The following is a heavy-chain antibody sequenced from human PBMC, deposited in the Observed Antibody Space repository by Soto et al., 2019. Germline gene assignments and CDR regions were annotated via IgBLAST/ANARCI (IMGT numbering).Heavy chain of an antibody. CDR3: VRWGEDDFGYYMDV. D-gene: IGHD3-3*01. Sequence: GGSLRLSCAASGFTFSSYSMHWVRQAPGKGLEWVAVIWYDGSNKYYADSVKGRFTISRDNAKNSLYLQMNSLRAEDTAVYYCVRWGEDDFGYYMDVWGRGTTVTVSS. CDR2: IWYDGSNK. CDR1: GFTFSSYS. V-gene: IGHV3-33*01. J-gene: IGHJ6*03.